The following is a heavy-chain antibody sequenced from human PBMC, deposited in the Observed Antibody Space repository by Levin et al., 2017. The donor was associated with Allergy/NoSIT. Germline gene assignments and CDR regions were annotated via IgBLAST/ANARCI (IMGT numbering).Heavy chain of an antibody. Sequence: SQTLSLTCAVYGGPLRGYFWTWIRQSPNKGLEWIGEVNQFGATNYNPSLESRLTIPIDTSKNQFSLTVRSLTAADTAVYYCARQETGDFYFDSWGLGTLVTVSS. CDR2: VNQFGAT. J-gene: IGHJ4*02. CDR1: GGPLRGYF. V-gene: IGHV4-34*01. CDR3: ARQETGDFYFDS. D-gene: IGHD1-14*01.